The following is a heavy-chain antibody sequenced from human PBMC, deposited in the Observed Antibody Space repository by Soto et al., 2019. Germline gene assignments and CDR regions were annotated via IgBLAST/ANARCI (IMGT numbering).Heavy chain of an antibody. CDR1: GFTFSSCV. CDR3: AKGLINGRWYAED. CDR2: ITDSGTGT. J-gene: IGHJ4*02. V-gene: IGHV3-23*01. D-gene: IGHD6-13*01. Sequence: EVHLLESGGGLVHPGASLRLSCGASGFTFSSCVMTWVRQAPGKGLEWVSCITDSGTGTYYADSVKGRFTISRGNSKNTMYLQMNNLRAEDTGVYYCAKGLINGRWYAEDWGQGTLFTVSS.